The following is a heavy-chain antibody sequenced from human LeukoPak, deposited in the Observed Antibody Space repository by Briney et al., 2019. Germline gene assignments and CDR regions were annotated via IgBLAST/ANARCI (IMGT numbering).Heavy chain of an antibody. V-gene: IGHV3-7*03. D-gene: IGHD4-23*01. J-gene: IGHJ4*02. CDR3: ARGRPHGNDY. CDR1: GFTFSNYR. Sequence: GGSLRLSCAASGFTFSNYRISWVRQPPGKGLDWVAHINQDGSQTSYVDSVKGRFTISRDNAKSALYLQMNSLRVEDTAVYYCARGRPHGNDYWGQGTLVTVSS. CDR2: INQDGSQT.